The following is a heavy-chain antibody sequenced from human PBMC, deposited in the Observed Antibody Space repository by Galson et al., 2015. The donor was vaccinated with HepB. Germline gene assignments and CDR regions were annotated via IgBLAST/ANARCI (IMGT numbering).Heavy chain of an antibody. J-gene: IGHJ6*02. V-gene: IGHV3-30*18. CDR2: ISYDGSNK. D-gene: IGHD3-16*02. CDR1: GFTFSSYG. Sequence: SLRLSCAASGFTFSSYGMHWVRQAPGKGLEWVAVISYDGSNKYYADSVKGRFTISRDNSKNTLYLQMNSLRAEDTAVYYCSKDRNDDVWWSYRYGMDVWGQVTTVTVSS. CDR3: SKDRNDDVWWSYRYGMDV.